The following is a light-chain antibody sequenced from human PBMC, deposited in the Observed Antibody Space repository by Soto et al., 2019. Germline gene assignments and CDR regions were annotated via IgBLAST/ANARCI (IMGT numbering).Light chain of an antibody. CDR1: SSDIGGYNY. Sequence: QSVLTQPPSASGSPGQSVTISCTGTSSDIGGYNYVSWYQQHPGKAPKLIIYEVSQRPSGVPDRFSGSKSGNTASLTVSGLQAEDEAGYYCSSYAGSNNLVFGTGTKLTVL. CDR3: SSYAGSNNLV. J-gene: IGLJ1*01. CDR2: EVS. V-gene: IGLV2-8*01.